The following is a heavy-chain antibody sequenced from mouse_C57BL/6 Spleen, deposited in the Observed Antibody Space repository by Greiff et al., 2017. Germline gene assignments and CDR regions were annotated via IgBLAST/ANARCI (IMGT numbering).Heavy chain of an antibody. D-gene: IGHD1-1*01. CDR2: IYPGSGST. J-gene: IGHJ4*01. V-gene: IGHV1-55*01. CDR1: GYTFTSYW. CDR3: ARENYYGSSIYYAMDY. Sequence: QVQLQQPGAELVKPGASVKMSCKASGYTFTSYWITWVKQRPGQGLEWIGDIYPGSGSTNYNEKFKSKATLTVDTSSSTAYMQRSSLTSEDSAVYYCARENYYGSSIYYAMDYWGQGTSVTVSS.